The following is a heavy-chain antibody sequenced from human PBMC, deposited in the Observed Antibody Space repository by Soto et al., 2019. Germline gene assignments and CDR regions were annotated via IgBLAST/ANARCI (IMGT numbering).Heavy chain of an antibody. CDR1: GGSISNTNW. CDR2: IYHSGST. D-gene: IGHD6-19*01. J-gene: IGHJ4*02. CDR3: ARDYVGDGSGSFDY. V-gene: IGHV4-4*02. Sequence: QVQLQESGPGLVKPSGTLSLTCTVSGGSISNTNWWSWLRQPPGKGLEWIVEIYHSGSTKYNPSLKSRVTISVDQSKNQISLKLSSVTAADTAVYYCARDYVGDGSGSFDYWGQGTLVTVSS.